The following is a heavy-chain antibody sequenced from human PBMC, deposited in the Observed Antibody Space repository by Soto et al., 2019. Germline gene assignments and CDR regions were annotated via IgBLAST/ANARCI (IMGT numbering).Heavy chain of an antibody. CDR2: IKQDGSEK. V-gene: IGHV3-7*01. Sequence: GRALRLSCAASGFTFSSYWMSWVRQAPGKGLEWVANIKQDGSEKYYVDSVKGRFTISRDNAKNSLYLQMNSLRAEDTAVYDGGRGSSSWHRLFYDWGQGTLVTVAS. D-gene: IGHD6-13*01. CDR1: GFTFSSYW. J-gene: IGHJ4*02. CDR3: GRGSSSWHRLFYD.